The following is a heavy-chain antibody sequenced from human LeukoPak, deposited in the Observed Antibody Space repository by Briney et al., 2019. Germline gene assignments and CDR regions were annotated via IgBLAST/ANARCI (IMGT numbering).Heavy chain of an antibody. J-gene: IGHJ4*02. CDR3: ARVGYCSSTNCFTNYFDY. CDR2: ISSNGGST. CDR1: GFTFSSHA. V-gene: IGHV3-64*01. Sequence: GGSLRLSCAASGFTFSSHAMHWVRQAPGKGLEYVSAISSNGGSTYYANSVKGRFTISRDNSKNTLYLQMGSLRADDMAVYYCARVGYCSSTNCFTNYFDYWGQGTLVTVSS. D-gene: IGHD2-2*01.